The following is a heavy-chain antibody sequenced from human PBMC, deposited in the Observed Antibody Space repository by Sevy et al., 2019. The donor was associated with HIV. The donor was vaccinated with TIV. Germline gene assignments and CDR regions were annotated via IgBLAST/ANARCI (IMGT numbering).Heavy chain of an antibody. D-gene: IGHD3-3*01. V-gene: IGHV3-30*02. Sequence: GGSLRLSCAASGFTFSSYGMHWVRQAPGKGLEWVAFIRYDGSNKYYADSVKGRFTISRDNSKNTLYLQMNSLRAEDTAGYYCGREITIFGVVIDYWGQGTLVTVSS. J-gene: IGHJ4*02. CDR2: IRYDGSNK. CDR3: GREITIFGVVIDY. CDR1: GFTFSSYG.